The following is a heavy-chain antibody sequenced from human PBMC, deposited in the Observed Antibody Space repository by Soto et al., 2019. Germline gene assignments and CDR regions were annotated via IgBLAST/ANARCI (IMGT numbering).Heavy chain of an antibody. Sequence: QVQLQESGPGLVKPSETLSLTCTVSGGSISYYYWSWIRQPPGKGLEWIGYMYYSGSTSYNPSLKRRVTISVDTSKNQFSLKLSSVTAADTAVYYCARHHAGYCTNGVCYKAFDIWGQGTMVTVST. D-gene: IGHD2-8*01. CDR2: MYYSGST. J-gene: IGHJ3*02. CDR3: ARHHAGYCTNGVCYKAFDI. V-gene: IGHV4-59*01. CDR1: GGSISYYY.